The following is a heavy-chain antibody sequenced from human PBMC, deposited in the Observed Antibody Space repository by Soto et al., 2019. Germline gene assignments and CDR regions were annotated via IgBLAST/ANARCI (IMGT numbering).Heavy chain of an antibody. D-gene: IGHD4-4*01. V-gene: IGHV3-23*01. CDR2: ISGGGSNT. CDR3: AKDSNKYSSSLRGRYFDY. Sequence: GGSLRLSCAASGFTFSSYGMHWVRQAPGKGLEWVSGISGGGSNTFYVDYVKGRFTISRDNSKNTLLLQMNSLGAEDTAVYYCAKDSNKYSSSLRGRYFDYWGQGIGVTVSS. CDR1: GFTFSSYG. J-gene: IGHJ4*02.